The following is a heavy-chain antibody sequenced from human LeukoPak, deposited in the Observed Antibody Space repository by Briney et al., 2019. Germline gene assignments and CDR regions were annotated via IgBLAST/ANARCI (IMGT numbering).Heavy chain of an antibody. CDR2: ISYDGTKK. V-gene: IGHV3-30*18. CDR1: GFTFSSYG. CDR3: AKDWITLVRGVIPPGLDY. Sequence: GGSLRLSCAASGFTFSSYGMHWVRQAPGKGLEWVGVISYDGTKKYYADSVKGRFTISRDNSKNTLDLQMNSLRAEDTAVYYCAKDWITLVRGVIPPGLDYWGQGTLVTVSS. D-gene: IGHD3-10*01. J-gene: IGHJ4*02.